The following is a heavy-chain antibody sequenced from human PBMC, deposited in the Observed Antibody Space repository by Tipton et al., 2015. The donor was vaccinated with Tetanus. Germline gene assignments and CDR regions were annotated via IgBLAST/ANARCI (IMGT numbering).Heavy chain of an antibody. CDR2: INPSGGLT. Sequence: QSGAEVKEPGASVKVSCKASGYTFTTYYMNWVRQAPGQGLEWMGTINPSGGLTTYAQKFKGRLIVAKDTSTSTVSMELSSLKSEDTAVYYCARQRANRADAFDIWGQGTMVIVSS. D-gene: IGHD6-25*01. CDR3: ARQRANRADAFDI. V-gene: IGHV1-46*01. CDR1: GYTFTTYY. J-gene: IGHJ3*02.